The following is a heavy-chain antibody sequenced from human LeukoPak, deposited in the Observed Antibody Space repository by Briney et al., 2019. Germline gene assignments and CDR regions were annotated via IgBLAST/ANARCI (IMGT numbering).Heavy chain of an antibody. J-gene: IGHJ4*02. D-gene: IGHD4-23*01. CDR3: ARGSSRTRGNSGVQVY. CDR1: GFTFSSYS. V-gene: IGHV3-21*01. CDR2: ISSSSSYI. Sequence: GGSLRLSCAASGFTFSSYSMNWVRQAPGKGLEWVSSISSSSSYIYYADSVKGRFTISRDNAKNSLYLQMNSLRAEDTAVYYCARGSSRTRGNSGVQVYWGQGTLVTVSS.